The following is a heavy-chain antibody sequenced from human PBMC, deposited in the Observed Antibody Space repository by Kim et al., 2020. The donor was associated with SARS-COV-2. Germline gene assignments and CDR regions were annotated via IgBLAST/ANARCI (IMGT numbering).Heavy chain of an antibody. J-gene: IGHJ6*03. CDR3: ARTDQLPYYYYYYMDV. V-gene: IGHV1-8*01. Sequence: ASVKVSCKASGYTFTSYDINWVRQATGQGLEWMGWMNPNSGNTGYAQKFQGRVTMTRNTSISTAYMELSSLRSEDTAVYYCARTDQLPYYYYYYMDVWGKGTTVTVSS. D-gene: IGHD2-2*01. CDR2: MNPNSGNT. CDR1: GYTFTSYD.